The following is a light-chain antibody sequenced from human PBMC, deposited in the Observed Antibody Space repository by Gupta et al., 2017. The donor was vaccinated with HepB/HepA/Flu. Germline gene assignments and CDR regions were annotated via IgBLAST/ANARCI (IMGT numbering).Light chain of an antibody. J-gene: IGLJ2*01. CDR3: ASWDDSLSGHVV. Sequence: SVLTQPPSASGTPGKRLTIPCSGSSSNIGSNYVYWYQQLPGPAPKLLIYSNNHRPSGVPDRFSGSKSGTSASLAISGPRAEDEADYYCASWDDSLSGHVVFGGGTKLTVL. V-gene: IGLV1-47*02. CDR2: SNN. CDR1: SSNIGSNY.